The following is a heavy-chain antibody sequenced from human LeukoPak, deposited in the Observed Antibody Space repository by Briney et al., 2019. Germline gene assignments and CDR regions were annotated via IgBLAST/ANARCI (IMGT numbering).Heavy chain of an antibody. CDR3: ARTGVVTEFDY. D-gene: IGHD4-23*01. V-gene: IGHV5-10-1*01. CDR2: IDPSDSYT. Sequence: GESLRISCKGSVYSFISYWISWVHQMPGKGLEWMGRIDPSDSYTNYSPSFQGHVTISADKSISTAYLQWSSLKASDTAMYYCARTGVVTEFDYWGQGTLVTVSS. J-gene: IGHJ4*02. CDR1: VYSFISYW.